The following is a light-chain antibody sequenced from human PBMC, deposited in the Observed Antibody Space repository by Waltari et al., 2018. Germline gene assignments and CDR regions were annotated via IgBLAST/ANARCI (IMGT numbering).Light chain of an antibody. CDR2: VNSDGSH. J-gene: IGLJ3*02. Sequence: QLVLTQSPSASASLGASVKLTCTLSSGHSSNVIAWLKQQPEKGPRYLMNVNSDGSHSKGDEFPDRFSGSSSGAERYLTSSGLQSEDESDYFCQTGGHGTWVFGGGTKLTVL. V-gene: IGLV4-69*01. CDR3: QTGGHGTWV. CDR1: SGHSSNV.